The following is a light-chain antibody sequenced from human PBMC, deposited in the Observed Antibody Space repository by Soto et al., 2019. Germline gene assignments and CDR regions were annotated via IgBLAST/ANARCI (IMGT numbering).Light chain of an antibody. CDR3: SSYAGSNNVV. J-gene: IGLJ2*01. CDR2: EVS. V-gene: IGLV2-8*01. Sequence: QSVLTQPSSMSGSPGQSITISCTGTSSDIGAYEHVSWYQQRPGRAPKLMIYEVSKRPSGVPDRFSGSKSGNTASLTVSGLQAEDEADYYCSSYAGSNNVVFGGGTKVTVL. CDR1: SSDIGAYEH.